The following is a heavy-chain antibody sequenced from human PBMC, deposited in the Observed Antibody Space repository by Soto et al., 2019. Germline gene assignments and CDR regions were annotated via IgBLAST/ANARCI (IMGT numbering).Heavy chain of an antibody. J-gene: IGHJ4*02. CDR1: GYTFTSYG. D-gene: IGHD1-26*01. V-gene: IGHV1-18*01. CDR3: AWQIPLLVGATAWLY. CDR2: ISAYNGNT. Sequence: ASVKVSCKASGYTFTSYGISWVRQAPGQGLEWMGWISAYNGNTNYAQKLQGRVTMTTDTSTSTAYMELRSLRSDDTAVYYCAWQIPLLVGATAWLYRGQGALVTVSA.